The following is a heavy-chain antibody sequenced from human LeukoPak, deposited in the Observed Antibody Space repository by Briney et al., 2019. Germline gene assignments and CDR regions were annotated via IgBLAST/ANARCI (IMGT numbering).Heavy chain of an antibody. CDR3: ARRDYYDSRHFDY. V-gene: IGHV3-21*01. Sequence: GGSLRLSCAASGFTFSSSAMSWVRQAPGKGLEWVSAISSSSSYIYYADSVKGRFTISRDNAKNSLYLQMNSLRAEDTAVYYCARRDYYDSRHFDYWGQGTLVTVSS. J-gene: IGHJ4*02. CDR1: GFTFSSSA. CDR2: ISSSSSYI. D-gene: IGHD3-22*01.